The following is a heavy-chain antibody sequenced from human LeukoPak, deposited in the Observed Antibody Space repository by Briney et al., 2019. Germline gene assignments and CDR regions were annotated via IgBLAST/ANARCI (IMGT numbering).Heavy chain of an antibody. J-gene: IGHJ4*02. CDR2: IKEDGSEK. Sequence: GGSLRLSCVASGFTFSSYWLSWSRQAPGKGLEWVANIKEDGSEKYYADYVKGRFTISRDNAKNSLPLQMSSLRDEDTAVFYCARSRTAYYNVYADFWGQGTVVIVSS. D-gene: IGHD1-26*01. CDR1: GFTFSSYW. CDR3: ARSRTAYYNVYADF. V-gene: IGHV3-7*01.